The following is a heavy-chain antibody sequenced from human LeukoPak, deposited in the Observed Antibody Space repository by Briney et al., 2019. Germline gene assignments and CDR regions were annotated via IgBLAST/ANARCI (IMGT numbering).Heavy chain of an antibody. CDR1: GGSISSYY. CDR2: IYTSGST. Sequence: SETLSLTCTVSGGSISSYYWSWIRQPAGKGLEWVGRIYTSGSTNYNPSLKSRVTMSVDTSKNQFSLKLSSVTAADTAVYYCAREDSSGYYEPFDYWGQGTLVTVSS. CDR3: AREDSSGYYEPFDY. J-gene: IGHJ4*02. D-gene: IGHD3-22*01. V-gene: IGHV4-4*07.